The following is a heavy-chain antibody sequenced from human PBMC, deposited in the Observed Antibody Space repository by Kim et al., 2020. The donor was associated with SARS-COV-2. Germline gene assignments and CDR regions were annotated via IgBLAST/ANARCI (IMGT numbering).Heavy chain of an antibody. J-gene: IGHJ4*02. Sequence: PSIKSRVTISVDTSKNQFSLKLSSVTAADTAVYYCARPPMYSSGWYDFNHWGQGTLVTVSS. V-gene: IGHV4-39*01. CDR3: ARPPMYSSGWYDFNH. D-gene: IGHD6-19*01.